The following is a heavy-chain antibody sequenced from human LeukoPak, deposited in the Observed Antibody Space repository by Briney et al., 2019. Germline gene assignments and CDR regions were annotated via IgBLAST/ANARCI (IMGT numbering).Heavy chain of an antibody. CDR2: IYHSGST. CDR3: ARVSGRFTWYFDL. V-gene: IGHV4-38-2*02. J-gene: IGHJ2*01. Sequence: SETLSLTCTVSGGSIRSYYWGWIRQPPGKGLEWFGIIYHSGSTYYNPSLKSRVTISVDTSKNQFSLKLSSVTAADTAVYYCARVSGRFTWYFDLWGQGTLVTVSS. CDR1: GGSIRSYY.